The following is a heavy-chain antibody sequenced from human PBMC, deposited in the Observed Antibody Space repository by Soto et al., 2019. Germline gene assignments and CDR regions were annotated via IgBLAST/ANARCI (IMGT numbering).Heavy chain of an antibody. CDR2: IWYDGSNK. CDR1: GFTFSSYG. CDR3: ARDREAYYYYGMDV. J-gene: IGHJ6*02. Sequence: QVQLVESGGGVVQPGRSLRLSCAASGFTFSSYGMHWVRQAPGKGLEWVAVIWYDGSNKYYADSVKGRFTISRDNSKNTLYLQMNSLRAEDTAVYYCARDREAYYYYGMDVWGQGTMVTVSS. V-gene: IGHV3-33*01.